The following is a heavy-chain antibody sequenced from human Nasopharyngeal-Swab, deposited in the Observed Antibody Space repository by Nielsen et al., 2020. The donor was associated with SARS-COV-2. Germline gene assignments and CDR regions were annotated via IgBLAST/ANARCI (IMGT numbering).Heavy chain of an antibody. CDR2: IYPGDSDT. Sequence: VRQKPKKGLEWMGIIYPGDSDTRYSPSFQGQVTISADKSISTAYLQWSSLKTSDTAMYYCARLSEMATNSHYYYYYMDVWGKGTTVTVSS. V-gene: IGHV5-51*01. D-gene: IGHD5-24*01. J-gene: IGHJ6*03. CDR3: ARLSEMATNSHYYYYYMDV.